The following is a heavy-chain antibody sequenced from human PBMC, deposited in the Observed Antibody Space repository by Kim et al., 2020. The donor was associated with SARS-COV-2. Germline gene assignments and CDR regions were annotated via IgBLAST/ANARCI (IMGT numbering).Heavy chain of an antibody. J-gene: IGHJ6*02. CDR1: GYTFTSYY. Sequence: ASVKVSCKASGYTFTSYYMHWVRQAPGQGLEWMGIINPSGGSTSYAQKFQGRVTMTRDTSTSTVYMELSSLGSEDTAVYYCARAAYSSSSGSYYYYGMDVWGQGTTGTVSS. V-gene: IGHV1-46*01. CDR3: ARAAYSSSSGSYYYYGMDV. D-gene: IGHD6-6*01. CDR2: INPSGGST.